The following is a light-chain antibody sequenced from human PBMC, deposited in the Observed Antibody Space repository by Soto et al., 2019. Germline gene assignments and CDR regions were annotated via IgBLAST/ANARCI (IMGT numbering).Light chain of an antibody. Sequence: DIQMTQSPSSVSASVGDRVTLTCRASQGISRWLAWYQQKPGEAPKLLIYAASNLQSGVPSRFSGSGSGTDFTLTISSLKPEDFATYYCQQANNFPRAFGGGTKVEIK. CDR2: AAS. CDR1: QGISRW. V-gene: IGKV1-12*01. J-gene: IGKJ4*01. CDR3: QQANNFPRA.